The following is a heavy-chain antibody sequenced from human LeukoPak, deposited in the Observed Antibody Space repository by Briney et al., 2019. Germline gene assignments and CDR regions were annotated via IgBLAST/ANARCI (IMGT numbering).Heavy chain of an antibody. V-gene: IGHV3-21*01. CDR3: ARVIGSSEVVVVVDAFDI. CDR1: GFTFSSYW. CDR2: ISSSSSYI. J-gene: IGHJ3*02. D-gene: IGHD2-15*01. Sequence: GSLRLSCAAPGFTFSSYWMSWVRQAPGKGLEWVSSISSSSSYIYYADSVKGRFTISRDNAKNSLYLQMNSLRAEDTAVYYCARVIGSSEVVVVVDAFDIWGQGTMVTVSS.